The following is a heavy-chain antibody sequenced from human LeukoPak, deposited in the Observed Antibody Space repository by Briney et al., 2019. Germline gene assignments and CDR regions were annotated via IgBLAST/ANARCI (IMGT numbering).Heavy chain of an antibody. CDR3: ARDPDYDFWSGRTFDY. CDR1: GFTFDDYA. D-gene: IGHD3-3*01. Sequence: PGRSLRLSCAASGFTFDDYAMHWVRHAPGKGLEWVSGISWNSGSIGYADSVKGRFTISRDNAKNSLYLQMNSLRAEDTAVYYCARDPDYDFWSGRTFDYWGQGTLVTVSS. CDR2: ISWNSGSI. J-gene: IGHJ4*02. V-gene: IGHV3-9*01.